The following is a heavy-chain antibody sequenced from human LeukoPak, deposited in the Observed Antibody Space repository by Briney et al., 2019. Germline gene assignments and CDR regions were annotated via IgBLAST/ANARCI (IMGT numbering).Heavy chain of an antibody. V-gene: IGHV3-23*01. D-gene: IGHD3-10*02. Sequence: GGSLRLSCAASGFTFSSYAMSWVRQAPGKGLEWVSGISGSGGSTYYADSVKGRFTISRDNAKNSLYLQMNSLRAEDTAVYYCAELAITMIGGVWGKGTTVTISS. CDR1: GFTFSSYA. CDR3: AELAITMIGGV. J-gene: IGHJ6*04. CDR2: ISGSGGST.